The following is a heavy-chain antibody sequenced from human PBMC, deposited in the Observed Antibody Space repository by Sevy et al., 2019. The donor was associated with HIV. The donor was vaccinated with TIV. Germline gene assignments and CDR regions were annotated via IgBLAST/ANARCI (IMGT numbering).Heavy chain of an antibody. V-gene: IGHV4-39*01. D-gene: IGHD3-16*01. CDR3: ARRAEVLGELFS. CDR2: IYYSGST. Sequence: SETLSLTCTVSGGSISSSSYYWGWIRQPPGKGLERIGTIYYSGSTYSNPSLKRRVTISVDTYKNQFSLKLSAVTAADTAVYYCARRAEVLGELFSWGQGTLVTVSS. CDR1: GGSISSSSYY. J-gene: IGHJ5*02.